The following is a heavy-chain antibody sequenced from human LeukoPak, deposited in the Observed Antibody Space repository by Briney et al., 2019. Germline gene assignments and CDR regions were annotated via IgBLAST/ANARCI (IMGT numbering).Heavy chain of an antibody. V-gene: IGHV3-74*01. J-gene: IGHJ5*02. D-gene: IGHD5-12*01. Sequence: ESGGSLRLSCAASGFPFSGYWMHWVRHAPGKGLVWVSRIDDDGAGTTYADSVKGRFTTSRDNAKNTLYLQMNSLRVEDTAVYYCARSASGYDAWGQGTLVTVSS. CDR1: GFPFSGYW. CDR2: IDDDGAGT. CDR3: ARSASGYDA.